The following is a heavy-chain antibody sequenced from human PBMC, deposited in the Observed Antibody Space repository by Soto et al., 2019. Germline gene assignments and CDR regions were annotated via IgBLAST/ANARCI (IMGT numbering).Heavy chain of an antibody. Sequence: PGGSLRLSCAASGFTFSSYAMSWVRQAPGKGLEWVSAISGSGGSTYYADSVKGRFTISRDNSKNTLYLQMNSLRAEDTAVYYCAPARSGSGGARYWGQGTLVTVSS. D-gene: IGHD3-22*01. J-gene: IGHJ4*02. CDR1: GFTFSSYA. V-gene: IGHV3-23*01. CDR3: APARSGSGGARY. CDR2: ISGSGGST.